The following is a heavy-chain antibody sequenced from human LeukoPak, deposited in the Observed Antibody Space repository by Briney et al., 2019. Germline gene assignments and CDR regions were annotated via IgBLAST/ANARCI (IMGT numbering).Heavy chain of an antibody. CDR2: ISYDGSNK. CDR3: AKEGRDSSGKFDY. D-gene: IGHD4-23*01. Sequence: PGGSLRLSCAASGFTFSSYGMHWVRQAPGKGLEWVAVISYDGSNKYYADSVKGRFTISRDNAKNSLYLQMNSLRAEDMALYYCAKEGRDSSGKFDYWGQGTLVAVSS. V-gene: IGHV3-30*18. J-gene: IGHJ4*02. CDR1: GFTFSSYG.